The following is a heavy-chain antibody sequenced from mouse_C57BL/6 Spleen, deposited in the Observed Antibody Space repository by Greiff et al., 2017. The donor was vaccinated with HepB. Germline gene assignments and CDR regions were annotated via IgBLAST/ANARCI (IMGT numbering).Heavy chain of an antibody. D-gene: IGHD1-1*01. V-gene: IGHV1-55*01. CDR3: ARGRELGYGSSYPYYFDY. CDR1: GYTFTSYW. CDR2: IYPGSGST. J-gene: IGHJ2*01. Sequence: QVQLQQPGAELVKPGASVKMSCKASGYTFTSYWITWVKQRPGQGLEWIGDIYPGSGSTNYNEKFKSKATLTVDTSSSTAYMQLSSLTSEDSAVYYCARGRELGYGSSYPYYFDYWGQGTTLTVSS.